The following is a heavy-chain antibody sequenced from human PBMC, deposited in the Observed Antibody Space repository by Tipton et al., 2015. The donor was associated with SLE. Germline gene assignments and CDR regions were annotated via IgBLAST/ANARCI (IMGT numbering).Heavy chain of an antibody. CDR1: GFTFGTYA. CDR3: TRAFDFWSAGGAFDI. D-gene: IGHD3-3*01. V-gene: IGHV3-23*03. J-gene: IGHJ3*02. Sequence: SLRLSCAASGFTFGTYAMTWVRQAPGKGLEWVSVIYSRGSTYYADSVKGRFTISRDNSKNMLYLQMNSLKTDDTAVYYCTRAFDFWSAGGAFDIWGQGTMVTVSS. CDR2: IYSRGST.